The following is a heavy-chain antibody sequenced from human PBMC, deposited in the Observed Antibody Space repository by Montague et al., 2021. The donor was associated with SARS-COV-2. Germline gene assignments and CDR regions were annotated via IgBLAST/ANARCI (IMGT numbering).Heavy chain of an antibody. D-gene: IGHD3-22*01. CDR1: GGSVSSGSYY. V-gene: IGHV4-61*02. CDR3: ARERSADYYDGSGYHSYKYGMDF. Sequence: TLSLTCTVSGGSVSSGSYYWSWIRQPAGKGLEWIGRIYTSGSSNYNPSLKSRVTISVDTSKNQFSLKVSSVTAADTAVCYCARERSADYYDGSGYHSYKYGMDFWGQGTTVTVSS. J-gene: IGHJ6*02. CDR2: IYTSGSS.